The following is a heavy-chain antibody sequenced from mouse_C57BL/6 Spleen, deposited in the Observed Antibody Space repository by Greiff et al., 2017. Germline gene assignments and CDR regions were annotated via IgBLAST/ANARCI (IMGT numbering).Heavy chain of an antibody. D-gene: IGHD2-3*01. Sequence: VQLQQPGAELVKPGASVKLSCKASGYTFTSYWMHWVKQRPGQGLEWIGMIHPNSGSTNYNEKFKSKATLTVDKSSSTAYMQLSSLTSEDSAVYYCAREGYYPDYYAMDYWGKGTSVTVSS. CDR3: AREGYYPDYYAMDY. J-gene: IGHJ4*01. CDR2: IHPNSGST. CDR1: GYTFTSYW. V-gene: IGHV1-64*01.